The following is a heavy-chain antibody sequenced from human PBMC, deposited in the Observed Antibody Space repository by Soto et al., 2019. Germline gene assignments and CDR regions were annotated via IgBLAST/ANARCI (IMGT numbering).Heavy chain of an antibody. D-gene: IGHD3-22*01. J-gene: IGHJ6*02. CDR3: VVVRVGYGMDV. V-gene: IGHV4-31*03. CDR2: IYYSGST. CDR1: GGSISSGGYY. Sequence: SETLSLTCTVSGGSISSGGYYWSWIRQHPGKGLEWIGYIYYSGSTFYNPSLKSRVTISVDTSKNQFSLKLSSVTAADTAVFYCVVVRVGYGMDVWGQGTTVTVS.